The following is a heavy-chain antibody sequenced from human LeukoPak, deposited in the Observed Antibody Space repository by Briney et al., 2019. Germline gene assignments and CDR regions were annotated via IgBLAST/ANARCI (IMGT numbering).Heavy chain of an antibody. Sequence: SETLSLTCTVSGGSISSYYWSWIRQPPGKGMEWIGYIYYSGSTNYNPSLKSRVTISVDTSKNQFSLKLSSVTAADTAVYYCARAFELPSGEWFDPWGQGTLVTVSS. CDR2: IYYSGST. V-gene: IGHV4-59*01. CDR3: ARAFELPSGEWFDP. J-gene: IGHJ5*02. CDR1: GGSISSYY. D-gene: IGHD1-7*01.